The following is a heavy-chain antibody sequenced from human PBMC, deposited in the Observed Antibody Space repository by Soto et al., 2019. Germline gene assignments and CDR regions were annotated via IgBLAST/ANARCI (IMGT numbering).Heavy chain of an antibody. CDR2: ISYDGSNK. Sequence: PGGSLRLSCAASGFTFSSYGMHWVRQAPGKGLEWVAVISYDGSNKYYADSVKGRFTISRDNSKNTLYLQMNSLRAEDTAVYYCAKDGNSPPVVAATPDYYYGMDVWGQGTTVTVSS. J-gene: IGHJ6*02. V-gene: IGHV3-30*18. CDR1: GFTFSSYG. D-gene: IGHD2-15*01. CDR3: AKDGNSPPVVAATPDYYYGMDV.